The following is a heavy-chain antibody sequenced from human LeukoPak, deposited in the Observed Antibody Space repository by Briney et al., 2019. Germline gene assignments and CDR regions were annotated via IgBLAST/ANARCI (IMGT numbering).Heavy chain of an antibody. D-gene: IGHD4-11*01. CDR2: IYASGST. CDR3: ALTTVMGYYFDY. V-gene: IGHV4-4*07. Sequence: SETLSLTCTVSGGSISSYYWSWIRQPAGKGLEWIGRIYASGSTNYNPSLKSRVTMSVDTSKNQFSLKLSSVTAADTAVYYCALTTVMGYYFDYWGQGTLVTVSS. J-gene: IGHJ4*02. CDR1: GGSISSYY.